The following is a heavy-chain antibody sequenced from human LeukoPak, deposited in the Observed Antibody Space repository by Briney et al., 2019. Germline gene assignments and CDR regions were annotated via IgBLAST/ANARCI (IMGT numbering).Heavy chain of an antibody. CDR2: TSAYNGNT. CDR1: RCTLTRYG. Sequence: AVQVSRQASRCTLTRYGISWLRQPPGQGLEWMGWTSAYNGNTNYAQKLQGRVTMTTDTSTSTAYMELTSLRSDDTVVYYCARCLYSSSCNWGQGTLVTVSS. V-gene: IGHV1-18*01. D-gene: IGHD6-13*01. CDR3: ARCLYSSSCN. J-gene: IGHJ4*02.